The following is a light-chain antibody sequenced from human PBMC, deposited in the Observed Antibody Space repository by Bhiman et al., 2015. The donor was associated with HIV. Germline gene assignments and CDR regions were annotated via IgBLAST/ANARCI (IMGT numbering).Light chain of an antibody. CDR2: GNV. J-gene: IGLJ1*01. CDR1: DSDIGINS. V-gene: IGLV1-44*01. CDR3: QSYDSTLSASV. Sequence: QSVLTQSPSVSGTPGQRVTIFCSGSDSDIGINSVSWYQQLPGTAPKLLIYGNVLRPSRVPDRFSGSKSAASASLAITGLQIEDEADYYCQSYDSTLSASVFGTGTMVTAL.